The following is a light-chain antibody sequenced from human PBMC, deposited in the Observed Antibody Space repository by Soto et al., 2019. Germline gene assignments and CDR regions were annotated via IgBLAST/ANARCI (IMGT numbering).Light chain of an antibody. CDR2: AAS. J-gene: IGKJ3*01. V-gene: IGKV3-11*01. Sequence: TPAPATLSVSPGQRDNPACRASQSISSYLNWYQQKPGQAPRLLIYAASNWATGIPSRFSGSGSGTDFTLTISSLEPEDFATYYCQQRSNTPSLFGPGTKVDIK. CDR3: QQRSNTPSL. CDR1: QSISSY.